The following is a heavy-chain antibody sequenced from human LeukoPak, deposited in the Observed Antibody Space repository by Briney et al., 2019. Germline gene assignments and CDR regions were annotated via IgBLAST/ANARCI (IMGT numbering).Heavy chain of an antibody. J-gene: IGHJ6*03. CDR2: VYHRGNT. D-gene: IGHD1-1*01. CDR3: AMAPSGIATTGNYYYYYYMDV. Sequence: SEILSLTYGVSGYSIRSGYYWAWIRQSPGKGLEWIGSVYHRGNTLYNPSLKSRVTISVDTSKNHLSLQLTSVTGADTAVYFCAMAPSGIATTGNYYYYYYMDVWGKGTTVTVSS. CDR1: GYSIRSGYY. V-gene: IGHV4-38-2*01.